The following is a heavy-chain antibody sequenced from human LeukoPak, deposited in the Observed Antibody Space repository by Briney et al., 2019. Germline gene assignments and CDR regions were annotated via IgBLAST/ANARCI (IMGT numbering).Heavy chain of an antibody. J-gene: IGHJ4*02. CDR1: GGSISSYY. D-gene: IGHD2-2*01. CDR3: ARGSGIVVVPAATL. Sequence: SETLSLTCTVSGGSISSYYWSWIRQPPGKGLEWIGYIYYSGSTYYNPSLKSRVTISVDTSKNQFSLKLSSVTAADTAVYYCARGSGIVVVPAATLWGQGTLVTVSS. V-gene: IGHV4-59*12. CDR2: IYYSGST.